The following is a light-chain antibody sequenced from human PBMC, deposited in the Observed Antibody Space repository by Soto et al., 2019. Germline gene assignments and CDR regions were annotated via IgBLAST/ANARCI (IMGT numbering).Light chain of an antibody. V-gene: IGKV3-15*01. CDR1: QSVSSN. CDR3: QQYNNWPYT. CDR2: GAS. J-gene: IGKJ2*01. Sequence: EIVMTQSPATLSVSPGERATLSCRASQSVSSNLAWYQQKPGQAPRLLMYGASSRATGIPARFSGSGSGTEFTLTISSLQSEDFAVYHCQQYNNWPYTFGQGTKLEIK.